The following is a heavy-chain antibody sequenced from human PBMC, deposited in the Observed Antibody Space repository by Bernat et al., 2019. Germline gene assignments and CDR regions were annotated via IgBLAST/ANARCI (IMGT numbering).Heavy chain of an antibody. J-gene: IGHJ6*02. D-gene: IGHD2/OR15-2a*01. CDR1: GGSFSGYY. Sequence: QVQLQQWGAGLLKPSETLSLTCAVYGGSFSGYYWSWIRQPPGKGLEWIGEINHSGSTNYNPSLKSRVTISVDTSKNQFSLKLSSVTAADKAVYYCARDSSMPMDVWGQGTTVTVSS. CDR2: INHSGST. CDR3: ARDSSMPMDV. V-gene: IGHV4-34*01.